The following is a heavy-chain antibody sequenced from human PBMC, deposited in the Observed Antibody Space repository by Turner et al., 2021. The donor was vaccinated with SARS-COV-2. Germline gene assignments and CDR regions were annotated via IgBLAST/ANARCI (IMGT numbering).Heavy chain of an antibody. D-gene: IGHD3-10*01. CDR1: EFTVSSNY. V-gene: IGHV3-66*01. CDR3: AREVSGSSNTGVYFDY. J-gene: IGHJ4*02. CDR2: IDSGGST. Sequence: EVQLVESGGGLVQPGGSLRLSCAASEFTVSSNYMNWVRPAPGKGLEWVSVIDSGGSTFYADSVKGRFTISRDNSKNTLYLQMNSLRAEDTAVYYCAREVSGSSNTGVYFDYWGQGTLVTVSS.